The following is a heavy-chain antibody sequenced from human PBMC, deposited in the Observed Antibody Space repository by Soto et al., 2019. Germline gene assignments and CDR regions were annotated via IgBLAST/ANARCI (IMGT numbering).Heavy chain of an antibody. V-gene: IGHV3-73*01. CDR1: GFTFSGSA. J-gene: IGHJ4*02. Sequence: GGSLRLSCAASGFTFSGSAMHWVRQASGKGLEWVGRIRSKANSYATAYAASVKGRFTISRDDSKNTAYLQMNSLKTEDTAVYYCTRQDSYGPPFDYWGQGTLVTVSS. D-gene: IGHD5-18*01. CDR3: TRQDSYGPPFDY. CDR2: IRSKANSYAT.